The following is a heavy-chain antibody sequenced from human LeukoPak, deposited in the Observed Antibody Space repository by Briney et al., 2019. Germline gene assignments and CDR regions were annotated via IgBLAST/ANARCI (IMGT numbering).Heavy chain of an antibody. CDR2: INGSGGNT. D-gene: IGHD3-10*01. J-gene: IGHJ6*03. Sequence: GGSLRLSCAASGFTFSSYAMRWVRQAPGEGLEWLSAINGSGGNTYYADSGKGRFTIDRDNSKNTLYLQMNSLRAEDTAVYYCANHVQYYYSSGSPSLRYYYYMDVWGKGTTVSVSS. V-gene: IGHV3-23*01. CDR3: ANHVQYYYSSGSPSLRYYYYMDV. CDR1: GFTFSSYA.